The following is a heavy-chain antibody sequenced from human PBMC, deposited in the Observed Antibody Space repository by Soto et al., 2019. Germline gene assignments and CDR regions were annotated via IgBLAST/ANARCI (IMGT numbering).Heavy chain of an antibody. V-gene: IGHV3-23*01. D-gene: IGHD5-18*01. CDR3: AKVTGHTTINIGYFDY. Sequence: HPGGSLRLSCTASGFTFSRYAMSWVRQAPGKGLQWVSTISGSGGSTYYADSVKGRFTISRDNSKNTLYLQMNSLRAEDTAVYYCAKVTGHTTINIGYFDYWGQGTLVTVSS. J-gene: IGHJ4*02. CDR2: ISGSGGST. CDR1: GFTFSRYA.